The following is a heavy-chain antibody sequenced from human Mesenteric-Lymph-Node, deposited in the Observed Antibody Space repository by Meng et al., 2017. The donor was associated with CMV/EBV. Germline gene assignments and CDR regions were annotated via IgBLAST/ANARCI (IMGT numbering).Heavy chain of an antibody. D-gene: IGHD5-24*01. Sequence: GSLRPSCIVSGGSISSNSYYWGWIRQSPGKGLEWIGYMYYPGSTNYNPSLKSRLTISVDTSENQFSLRLTSVTAADTAVYYCATGGGWAGYNDYWGQGTLVTVSS. CDR3: ATGGGWAGYNDY. CDR1: GGSISSNSYY. CDR2: MYYPGST. V-gene: IGHV4-61*05. J-gene: IGHJ4*02.